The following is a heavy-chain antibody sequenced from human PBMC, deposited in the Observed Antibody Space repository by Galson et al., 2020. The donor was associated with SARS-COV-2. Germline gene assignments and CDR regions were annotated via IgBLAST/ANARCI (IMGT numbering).Heavy chain of an antibody. D-gene: IGHD6-6*01. J-gene: IGHJ4*02. CDR3: ARLAARPFYSDY. CDR1: GYSFTSYS. CDR2: IYPGDSDT. Sequence: ESLKISCTGSGYSFTSYSIGWVRQMPGKGLEWMGIIYPGDSDTRYSPSFQGQVTISADKSISTAYLQWSSLKASDTAMYYCARLAARPFYSDYWGQGTLVTVSS. V-gene: IGHV5-51*01.